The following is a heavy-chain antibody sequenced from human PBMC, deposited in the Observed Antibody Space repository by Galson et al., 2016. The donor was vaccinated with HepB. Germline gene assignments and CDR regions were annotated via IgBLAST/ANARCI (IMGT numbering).Heavy chain of an antibody. Sequence: SLRLSCAASGFNLQDAWMTWVRQAPGKGLELAANINQDGSEKSYVDSAKGRFTISRDNAKNSLYLQMNSPRAEDTAVYFCARDPGYSAFDIWGQGTMVTVSS. D-gene: IGHD5-12*01. CDR2: INQDGSEK. CDR1: GFNLQDAW. CDR3: ARDPGYSAFDI. J-gene: IGHJ3*02. V-gene: IGHV3-7*01.